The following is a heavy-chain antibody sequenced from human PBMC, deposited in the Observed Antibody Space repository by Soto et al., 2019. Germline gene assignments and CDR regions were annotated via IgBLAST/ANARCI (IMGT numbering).Heavy chain of an antibody. CDR2: IYYSGST. CDR3: ARQVDTAMVKSFDY. J-gene: IGHJ4*02. Sequence: SSETLSLTCTVSGGSISSSSYYWGWIRQPPGKGLEWIGSIYYSGSTYYNPSLKSRVTISVDTSKNQFSLKLSSVTAADTAVYYCARQVDTAMVKSFDYWGQGTLVTVSS. CDR1: GGSISSSSYY. D-gene: IGHD5-18*01. V-gene: IGHV4-39*01.